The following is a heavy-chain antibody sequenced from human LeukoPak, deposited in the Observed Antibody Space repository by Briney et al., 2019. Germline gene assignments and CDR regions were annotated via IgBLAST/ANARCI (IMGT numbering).Heavy chain of an antibody. D-gene: IGHD3-3*01. CDR1: GGSISSYY. Sequence: PSETLSLTCTVSGGSISSYYWSWIRQPPGKGLEWIGYIYYSGSTNYNPSLKSRVTISVDTSKNQFSLKLSSVTAADTAVYYCARGSYYDFWSGYYNYYYMDVWGKGTTVTVSS. CDR3: ARGSYYDFWSGYYNYYYMDV. CDR2: IYYSGST. J-gene: IGHJ6*03. V-gene: IGHV4-59*01.